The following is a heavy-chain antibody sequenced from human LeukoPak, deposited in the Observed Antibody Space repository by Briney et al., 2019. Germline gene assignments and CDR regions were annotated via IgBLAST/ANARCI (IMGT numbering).Heavy chain of an antibody. CDR3: ARRGTVVHNWYFDL. CDR2: IIPIFGTA. J-gene: IGHJ2*01. V-gene: IGHV1-69*01. CDR1: GGTFSSYA. D-gene: IGHD4-23*01. Sequence: GSSVKVSCKASGGTFSSYAISWVRQAPGQGLEWMGGIIPIFGTANYAQKFQGRVTITADESTSTAYMELSSLRSEDTAVYYCARRGTVVHNWYFDLWGRGTQVTVSS.